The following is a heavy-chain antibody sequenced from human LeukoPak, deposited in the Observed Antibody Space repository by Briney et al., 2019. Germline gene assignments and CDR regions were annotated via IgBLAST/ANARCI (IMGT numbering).Heavy chain of an antibody. CDR1: GFTFSSYG. CDR2: ISYDGSDK. D-gene: IGHD3-22*01. J-gene: IGHJ5*02. V-gene: IGHV3-30*18. Sequence: PGRSLRLSCAASGFTFSSYGMHWVRQAPGKGLEWVAVISYDGSDKYYADSVKGRFTISRDNSKNTLYLQMLSLRAEDTAIYYCAKNSEGYYFDPWGQGTLVTVSS. CDR3: AKNSEGYYFDP.